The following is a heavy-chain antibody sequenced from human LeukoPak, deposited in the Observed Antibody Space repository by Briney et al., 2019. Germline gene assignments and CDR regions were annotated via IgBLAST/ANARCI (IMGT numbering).Heavy chain of an antibody. J-gene: IGHJ4*02. CDR1: GFTFSSYE. CDR3: ARDKVVGATYLDY. CDR2: IKQDGSEK. D-gene: IGHD2-15*01. Sequence: GGSLRLSCAASGFTFSSYEMNWVRQAPGKGLEWVANIKQDGSEKYYVDSVKGRFTISRDNAKNSVYLQMNSLRAEDTAVYYCARDKVVGATYLDYWGQGTLVTASS. V-gene: IGHV3-7*01.